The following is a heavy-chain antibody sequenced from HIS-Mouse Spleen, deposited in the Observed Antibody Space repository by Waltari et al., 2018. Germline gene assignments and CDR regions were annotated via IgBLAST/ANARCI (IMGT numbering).Heavy chain of an antibody. Sequence: QVQLQESGPGLAKPSETLSLTCTVSGYSIRSGYYWGWSRQPPGKGLEWIGSIYHSGSTYYNPSLKSRVTISVDTSKNQFSLKLSSVTAADTAVYYCARAAAAGQDYWGQGTLVTVSS. CDR1: GYSIRSGYY. J-gene: IGHJ4*02. CDR3: ARAAAAGQDY. V-gene: IGHV4-38-2*02. D-gene: IGHD6-13*01. CDR2: IYHSGST.